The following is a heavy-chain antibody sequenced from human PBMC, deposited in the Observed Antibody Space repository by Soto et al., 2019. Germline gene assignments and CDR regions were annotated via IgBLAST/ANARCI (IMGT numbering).Heavy chain of an antibody. CDR1: GLTFSGYW. D-gene: IGHD2-21*01. V-gene: IGHV3-74*01. J-gene: IGHJ4*02. Sequence: EVQLVESGGGLVQPGGSLRLSCAVSGLTFSGYWMHWVRQDPGKGLMWVSHINGDGSSTNYADSVKGRFTISRDNAKNTQYLQMNSLSAGDTAVYYCTRSGDGDFDYWGQGTLVTVSS. CDR3: TRSGDGDFDY. CDR2: INGDGSST.